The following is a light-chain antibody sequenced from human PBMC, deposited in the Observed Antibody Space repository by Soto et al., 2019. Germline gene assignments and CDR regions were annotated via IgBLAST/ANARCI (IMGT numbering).Light chain of an antibody. J-gene: IGKJ4*01. CDR1: QSVSSSY. Sequence: EIELTQSPGTLSLSPGERATLSCRASQSVSSSYLAWYQQKPGQAPRLLIYGASSRATGIPERFSGSGFGTDFTLTISRLEPEDFAVNYCQQYGSSPLIFGGGTKVEIK. CDR3: QQYGSSPLI. CDR2: GAS. V-gene: IGKV3-20*01.